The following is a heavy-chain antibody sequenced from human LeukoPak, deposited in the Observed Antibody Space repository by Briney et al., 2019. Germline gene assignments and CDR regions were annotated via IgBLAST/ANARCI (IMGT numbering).Heavy chain of an antibody. D-gene: IGHD3-10*01. J-gene: IGHJ5*02. V-gene: IGHV1-2*02. CDR3: ARGDYYGSPKVVAA. CDR1: GGTFTDYY. CDR2: INPNSGDT. Sequence: ASVKVFCKASGGTFTDYYINWVRQAPGQGLEWIGWINPNSGDTNYAQKFQDRVTMTRDTSISTAYIELNFLRSDDTAVFYCARGDYYGSPKVVAAWGQGTLVTVSS.